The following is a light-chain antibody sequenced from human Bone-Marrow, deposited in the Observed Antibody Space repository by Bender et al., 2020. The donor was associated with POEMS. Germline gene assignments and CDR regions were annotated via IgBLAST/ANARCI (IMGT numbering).Light chain of an antibody. CDR1: SSDVGGYNY. Sequence: QSALTQPASVSGSPGQSITLSCIGTSSDVGGYNYVSWYQQHPGKAPKLMIYEVTKRPSGVPDRFFGSKSGNTASLTISGLQAEDEADYYCTSYAGSDNLVFGGGTKLTVL. V-gene: IGLV2-8*01. J-gene: IGLJ2*01. CDR2: EVT. CDR3: TSYAGSDNLV.